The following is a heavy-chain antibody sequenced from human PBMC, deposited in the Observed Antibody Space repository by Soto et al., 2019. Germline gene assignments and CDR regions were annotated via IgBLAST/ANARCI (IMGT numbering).Heavy chain of an antibody. CDR1: GYTFTTYG. CDR2: ISTYNGNT. J-gene: IGHJ4*02. Sequence: QVQLVQSGAEVKKPGASVKVSCKASGYTFTTYGMSWVRQAPGQGLDWMGWISTYNGNTKYAERLQGRVTMTTDTTTSTAYMELRSLPSDDTAVYYCARGPTDYYDNSGNYFLDYWGQGTLVTVSS. CDR3: ARGPTDYYDNSGNYFLDY. V-gene: IGHV1-18*01. D-gene: IGHD3-22*01.